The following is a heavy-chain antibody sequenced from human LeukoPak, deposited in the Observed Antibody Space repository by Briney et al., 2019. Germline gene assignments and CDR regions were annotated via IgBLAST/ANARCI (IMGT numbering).Heavy chain of an antibody. CDR1: GGSISNSSYY. V-gene: IGHV4-39*01. D-gene: IGHD2-21*01. Sequence: PSETLSLTCTVSGGSISNSSYYWGWIRQPPGKGLEWIGSIYFSGSSYYNPSLRSRVTISVDTSKNQFSLRLTSVTAADTAVYYCARLLFAMDVWGQGTTVTVSS. CDR2: IYFSGSS. CDR3: ARLLFAMDV. J-gene: IGHJ6*02.